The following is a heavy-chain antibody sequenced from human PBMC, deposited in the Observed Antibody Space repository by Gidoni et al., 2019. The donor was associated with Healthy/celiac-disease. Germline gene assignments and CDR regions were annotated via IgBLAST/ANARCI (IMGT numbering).Heavy chain of an antibody. CDR2: INHSGST. CDR1: GGSFSGYY. D-gene: IGHD6-19*01. Sequence: QVQLQQWGAGLLKPSETLSLTCAVYGGSFSGYYWSWIRQPPGKGLEWIGEINHSGSTNYNPSLKSRVTISVDTSKNQFSLKLSSVTAADTAVYYCARGREVAGTGANWFDPWGQGTLVTVPS. J-gene: IGHJ5*02. CDR3: ARGREVAGTGANWFDP. V-gene: IGHV4-34*01.